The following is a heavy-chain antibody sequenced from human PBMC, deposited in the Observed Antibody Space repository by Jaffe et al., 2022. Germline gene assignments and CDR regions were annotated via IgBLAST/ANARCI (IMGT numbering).Heavy chain of an antibody. Sequence: QLQLQESGPGLVKPSETLSLTCTVSGGSISSSTYYWGWIRQPPGKGLEWIGSIYYSGSTYYNPSLKSRVTISVDTSKNQFSLQLSSVTAADTAVYYCARHWMGYCSGETCYSSTYFDYWGQGTLVTVSS. CDR2: IYYSGST. CDR3: ARHWMGYCSGETCYSSTYFDY. CDR1: GGSISSSTYY. V-gene: IGHV4-39*01. J-gene: IGHJ4*02. D-gene: IGHD2-15*01.